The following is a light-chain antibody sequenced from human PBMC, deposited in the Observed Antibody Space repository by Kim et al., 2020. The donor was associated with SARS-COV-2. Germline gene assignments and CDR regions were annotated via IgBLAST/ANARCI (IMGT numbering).Light chain of an antibody. J-gene: IGKJ1*01. CDR2: GAS. CDR3: QQYNNWPRT. Sequence: EIVMTQSPTTLSVSPGERATLSCRASQSVSSNLGWYQQKVGQAPRLLIYGASTRATGIPARFSGSGSGTEFTLTISSLQSEDFAVYYCQQYNNWPRTFGQGTKLEI. V-gene: IGKV3-15*01. CDR1: QSVSSN.